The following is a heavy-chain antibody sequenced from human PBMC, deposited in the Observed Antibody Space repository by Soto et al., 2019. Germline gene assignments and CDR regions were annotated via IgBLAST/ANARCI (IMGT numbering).Heavy chain of an antibody. CDR1: GGSISSYY. D-gene: IGHD4-17*01. CDR2: IFISGST. CDR3: ASALLDYGGYSFDF. V-gene: IGHV4-4*07. J-gene: IGHJ4*02. Sequence: QVQLQESGPGLVKPSETLSLTCIVSGGSISSYYWIWIRQPPGKGLEWIGRIFISGSTNYNPSLESRVTMSVDTSMNQFSLKLSAVTAADTAVYYCASALLDYGGYSFDFWGQGTLVTVSS.